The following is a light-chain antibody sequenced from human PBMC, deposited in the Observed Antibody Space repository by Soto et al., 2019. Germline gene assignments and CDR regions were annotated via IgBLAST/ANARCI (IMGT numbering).Light chain of an antibody. CDR1: QKIERY. V-gene: IGKV1-9*01. J-gene: IGKJ1*01. CDR3: QQHFNSPPWT. CDR2: DAS. Sequence: GDRVTVTCRASQKIERYNASYQQQPASHPRRIIYDASTFERAVTSRFSGSGSGTEFTTTTNNLQHEDVASYFCQQHFNSPPWTFGQGTKVDIK.